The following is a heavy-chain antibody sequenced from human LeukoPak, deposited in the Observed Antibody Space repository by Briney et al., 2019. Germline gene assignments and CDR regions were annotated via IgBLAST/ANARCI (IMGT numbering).Heavy chain of an antibody. CDR3: ARVIRGSGTYCFDY. V-gene: IGHV3-48*04. CDR1: GFTFSTYS. CDR2: ISNSGSTI. J-gene: IGHJ4*02. D-gene: IGHD3-10*01. Sequence: GGSLRLSCEASGFTFSTYSMDWVRQAPGKGLEWVSYISNSGSTIYYADSVKGRFTISRDNAKNSLYLQMNSLRAEDTALYYCARVIRGSGTYCFDYWGQGTLLTVSS.